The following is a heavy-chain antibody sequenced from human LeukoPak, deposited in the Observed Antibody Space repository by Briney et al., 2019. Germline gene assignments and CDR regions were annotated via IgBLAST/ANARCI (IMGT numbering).Heavy chain of an antibody. CDR3: ARDPSLSSWSHYYYYGMDV. Sequence: GASVKVSCKASGYTFTSYYMHWVRQAPGQGLEWMGIINPSGGSTSYAQKFQGRVTMTRDTSTSTVYMELSSLRSEDTAVYYCARDPSLSSWSHYYYYGMDVWGQGTTVTVSS. D-gene: IGHD6-13*01. J-gene: IGHJ6*02. V-gene: IGHV1-46*01. CDR2: INPSGGST. CDR1: GYTFTSYY.